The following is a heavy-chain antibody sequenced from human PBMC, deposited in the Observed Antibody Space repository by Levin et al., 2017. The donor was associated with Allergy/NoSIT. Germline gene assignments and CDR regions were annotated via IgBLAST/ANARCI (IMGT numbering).Heavy chain of an antibody. Sequence: GASVKVSCKGSGYSFTSYWIGWVRQMPGKGLEWMGIIYPGDSDTRYSPSFQGQVTISADKSISTAYLQWSSLKASDTAMYYCARRFPRGSYHFDYWGQGTLVTVSS. CDR1: GYSFTSYW. CDR2: IYPGDSDT. CDR3: ARRFPRGSYHFDY. J-gene: IGHJ4*02. V-gene: IGHV5-51*01. D-gene: IGHD1-26*01.